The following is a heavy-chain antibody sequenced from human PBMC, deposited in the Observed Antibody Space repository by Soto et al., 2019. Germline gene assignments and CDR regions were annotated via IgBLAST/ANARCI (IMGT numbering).Heavy chain of an antibody. J-gene: IGHJ5*02. Sequence: QLQLRESGPGLVKPSETLSLTCTVSGGSISSSSYYWAWNRQSPGKGLEWIGSVYYNGFTYYHPSLKSRVTISVDTSKNQFSLTLTSVTAADTAVYYCTSMGDFWSGPGELDPWGQGTLVTVSS. V-gene: IGHV4-39*01. D-gene: IGHD3-3*01. CDR3: TSMGDFWSGPGELDP. CDR2: VYYNGFT. CDR1: GGSISSSSYY.